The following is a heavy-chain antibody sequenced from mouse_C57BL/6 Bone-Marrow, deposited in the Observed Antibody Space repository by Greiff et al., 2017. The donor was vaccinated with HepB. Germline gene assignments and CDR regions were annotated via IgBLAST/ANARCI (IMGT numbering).Heavy chain of an antibody. V-gene: IGHV1-64*01. J-gene: IGHJ2*01. CDR3: ARWYYDY. CDR2: IHPNSGST. Sequence: QVHVKQSGAELVKPGASVKLSCKASGYTFTSYWMHWVKQRPGQGLEWIGMIHPNSGSTNYNEKFKSKATLTVDKSSSTAYMQLSSLTSEDSAVYYCARWYYDYWGQGTTLTVSS. D-gene: IGHD1-1*01. CDR1: GYTFTSYW.